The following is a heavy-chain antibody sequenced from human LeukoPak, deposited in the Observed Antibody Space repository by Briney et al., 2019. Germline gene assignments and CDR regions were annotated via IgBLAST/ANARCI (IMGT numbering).Heavy chain of an antibody. Sequence: ASVKVSCKASGGTFSKYTISWVRQRPGQGLEWMGGITPLFGTANYAQKLQGRVTITADESASTAYMELSSLRSEDTAVYYCARDHIHTFDYWGQGTLVTVSS. CDR3: ARDHIHTFDY. CDR1: GGTFSKYT. V-gene: IGHV1-69*13. J-gene: IGHJ4*02. CDR2: ITPLFGTA.